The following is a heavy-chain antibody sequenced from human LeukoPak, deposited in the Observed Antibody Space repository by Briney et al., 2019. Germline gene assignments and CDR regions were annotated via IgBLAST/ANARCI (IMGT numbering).Heavy chain of an antibody. CDR3: ARDFGSNNWYNWFDP. D-gene: IGHD6-13*01. CDR2: ISRDESAV. Sequence: GRSLRLSCAASGFTLSIYGMHWVRHAPGRGPECVAKISRDESAVYNGDSVQGRFTISRDDVKNTLDLQMNSLRVDDSAVYYCARDFGSNNWYNWFDPWGQGTPVTVSS. V-gene: IGHV3-30*03. CDR1: GFTLSIYG. J-gene: IGHJ5*02.